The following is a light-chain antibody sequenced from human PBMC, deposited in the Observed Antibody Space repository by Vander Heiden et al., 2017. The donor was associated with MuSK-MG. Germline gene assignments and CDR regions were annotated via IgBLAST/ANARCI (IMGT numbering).Light chain of an antibody. CDR1: SSDVGGYNY. J-gene: IGLJ1*01. Sequence: QSALTQPASVSGSPGQSITISCPGTSSDVGGYNYVSWSQQHPGKAPKLMIYDVSNRPSGVPNRFSGSKSGTTASLTIAGLQAEDEADYYCSSYTSSSNLNVFGTGTKVTVL. CDR3: SSYTSSSNLNV. V-gene: IGLV2-14*01. CDR2: DVS.